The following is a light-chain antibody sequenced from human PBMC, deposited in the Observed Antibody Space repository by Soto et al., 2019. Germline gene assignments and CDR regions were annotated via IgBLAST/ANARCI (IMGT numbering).Light chain of an antibody. V-gene: IGLV2-14*01. CDR3: NTQGSSGIRV. CDR2: EVT. Sequence: SVLSPPPSAPGSPGQSATISCTGTISDVGGYKHVSWYQHHPGKAPKLMIYEVTNRPSGVSDRFSGSKYGYSASLTISGLQADAEADYYCNTQGSSGIRVFGTGTKVTVL. CDR1: ISDVGGYKH. J-gene: IGLJ1*01.